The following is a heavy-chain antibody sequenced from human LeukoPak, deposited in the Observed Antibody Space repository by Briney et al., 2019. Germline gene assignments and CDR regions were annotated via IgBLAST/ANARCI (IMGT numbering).Heavy chain of an antibody. CDR3: ARDTGSGSTVGDAFDI. J-gene: IGHJ3*02. Sequence: SVKVSCKASGGTFSSYAISWVRQAPGQGLEWMGGIIPIFGTANYAQQFQGRVTITADESTSTAYMELSSLRSEDTAVYYCARDTGSGSTVGDAFDIWGQGTMVTVSS. V-gene: IGHV1-69*13. CDR1: GGTFSSYA. CDR2: IIPIFGTA. D-gene: IGHD4-17*01.